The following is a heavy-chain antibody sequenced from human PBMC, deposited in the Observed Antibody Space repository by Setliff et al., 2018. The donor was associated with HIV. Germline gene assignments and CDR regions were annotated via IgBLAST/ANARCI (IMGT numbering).Heavy chain of an antibody. CDR3: GRLETGPATSAYGPFNS. CDR2: SYYSSRT. D-gene: IGHD4-17*01. V-gene: IGHV4-39*02. J-gene: IGHJ4*02. CDR1: DASISTSNFL. Sequence: PSETLSLTCTVSDASISTSNFLWGWIRQSPGKCLEWIGSSYYSSRTYYNPSLKNRVTISADTSKNHLSLKLTSLTAADTAVYYCGRLETGPATSAYGPFNSWGQGKMVTVSS.